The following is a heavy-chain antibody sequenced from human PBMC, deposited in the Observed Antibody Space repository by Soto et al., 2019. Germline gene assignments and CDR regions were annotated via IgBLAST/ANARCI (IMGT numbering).Heavy chain of an antibody. J-gene: IGHJ6*02. Sequence: LSLTCTVSGCSISSYYWSWIRRPPGKGLEWIGYIYYSGSTNYNPSLKSRVTISVDTSKNQFSLKLRSVTAADTAVSYCARDIAAAGTVYYYGMDVWGQGTTVTVSS. D-gene: IGHD6-13*01. CDR1: GCSISSYY. CDR2: IYYSGST. CDR3: ARDIAAAGTVYYYGMDV. V-gene: IGHV4-59*01.